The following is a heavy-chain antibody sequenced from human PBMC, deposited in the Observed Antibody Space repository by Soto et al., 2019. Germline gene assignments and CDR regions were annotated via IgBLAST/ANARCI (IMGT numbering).Heavy chain of an antibody. CDR2: IKSKTDGGTT. Sequence: EVQLVESGGGLVKPGGSLRLSCAASGFTFSNAWMSWVRQAPGKGLEWVGRIKSKTDGGTTDYAAPVKGRFTISRDDSKNTLYLQMNSLKTEDIAVYYCTTVEIQLWFPLGYWGQGTLVTVSS. V-gene: IGHV3-15*01. CDR1: GFTFSNAW. J-gene: IGHJ4*02. CDR3: TTVEIQLWFPLGY. D-gene: IGHD5-18*01.